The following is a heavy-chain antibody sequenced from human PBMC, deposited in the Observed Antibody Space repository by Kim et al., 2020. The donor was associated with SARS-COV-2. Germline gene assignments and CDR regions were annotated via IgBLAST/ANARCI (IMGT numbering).Heavy chain of an antibody. D-gene: IGHD3-9*01. V-gene: IGHV1-69*13. J-gene: IGHJ5*02. Sequence: SVKVSCKASGGTFSSYAISWVRQAPGQGLEWMGGIIPIFGTANYAQKFQGRVTITADESTSTAYMELSSLRSEDTAVYYCARDRSPRTRNDILTGYSMLLGWFDPWGQGTLVTVSS. CDR1: GGTFSSYA. CDR2: IIPIFGTA. CDR3: ARDRSPRTRNDILTGYSMLLGWFDP.